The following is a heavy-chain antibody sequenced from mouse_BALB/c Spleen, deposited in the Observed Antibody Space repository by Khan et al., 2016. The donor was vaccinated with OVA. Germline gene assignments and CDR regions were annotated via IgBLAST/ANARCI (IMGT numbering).Heavy chain of an antibody. CDR2: IDPANGYT. CDR1: GFTIKDTY. J-gene: IGHJ3*01. D-gene: IGHD1-1*01. V-gene: IGHV14-3*02. CDR3: ARISYYSVSY. Sequence: VQLQQSGAELVKPGASVKLSCTTSGFTIKDTYIHWVKQRPEQGLEWIGRIDPANGYTNFDPKFQGKATITTDTSSNTAYLQLSSLTSKDTAVYYCARISYYSVSYRGQGTMVTVSS.